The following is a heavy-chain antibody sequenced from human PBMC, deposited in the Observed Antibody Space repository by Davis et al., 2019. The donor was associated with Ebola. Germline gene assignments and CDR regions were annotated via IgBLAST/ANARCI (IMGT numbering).Heavy chain of an antibody. J-gene: IGHJ4*02. D-gene: IGHD5-12*01. Sequence: GESLKISCAASGFTVSSNYMSWVRQAPGKGLEWVSVIYSGGSTYYADSVKGRFTISRDNSKNTLYLQMNSLRAEDTAVYYCATQDWGGYDPDYWGQGTLVTVSS. CDR1: GFTVSSNY. CDR3: ATQDWGGYDPDY. V-gene: IGHV3-66*01. CDR2: IYSGGST.